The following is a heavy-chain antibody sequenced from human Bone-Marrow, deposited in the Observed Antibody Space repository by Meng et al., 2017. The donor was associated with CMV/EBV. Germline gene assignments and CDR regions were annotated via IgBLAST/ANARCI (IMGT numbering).Heavy chain of an antibody. J-gene: IGHJ5*02. CDR2: INPKSGGT. D-gene: IGHD3-10*01. Sequence: ASVKVSCKASGYTFSGYYMHWVRQAPGQGLEWMGWINPKSGGTNLAQKFQGRVTMTRDTSISTAYMELSRLRSDDTAVYYCAREGIEDGFGEEMGFDPWGQGPLVTVYS. V-gene: IGHV1-2*02. CDR1: GYTFSGYY. CDR3: AREGIEDGFGEEMGFDP.